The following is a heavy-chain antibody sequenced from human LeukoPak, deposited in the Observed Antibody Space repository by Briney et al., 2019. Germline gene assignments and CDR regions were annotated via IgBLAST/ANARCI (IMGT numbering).Heavy chain of an antibody. D-gene: IGHD5-18*01. CDR3: XXXXXXXTGYTYGRGIDY. CDR1: GFTFSAYW. V-gene: IGHV3-7*01. J-gene: IGHJ4*02. Sequence: CXASGFTFSAYWMTWVRQAPGKGLAWVANIIEGGDVKYYVDSVKGRFTISREKTKNSLYMQMTRLRDEDTGVYYXXXXXXXXTGYTYGRGIDYWGQGTLVTVSS. CDR2: IIEGGDVK.